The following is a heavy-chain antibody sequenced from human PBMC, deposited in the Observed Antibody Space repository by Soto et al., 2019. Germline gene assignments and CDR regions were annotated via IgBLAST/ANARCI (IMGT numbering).Heavy chain of an antibody. D-gene: IGHD3-22*01. Sequence: GASVKVSCKASGYTFTGYYMHWVRQAPGQGLEWMGWINPNSGGTNYAQKFQGRVTMTRDTSISTAYMELSRLRSDDTAVYYCARGRPVTMIVVVIPYFDYWGQGTLVTVS. J-gene: IGHJ4*02. CDR3: ARGRPVTMIVVVIPYFDY. V-gene: IGHV1-2*02. CDR1: GYTFTGYY. CDR2: INPNSGGT.